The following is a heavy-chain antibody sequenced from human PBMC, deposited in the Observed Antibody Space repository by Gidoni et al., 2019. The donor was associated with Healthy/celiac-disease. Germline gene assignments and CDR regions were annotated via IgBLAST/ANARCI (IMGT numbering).Heavy chain of an antibody. J-gene: IGHJ6*02. CDR3: ARLRWGGNPYYYYYGMDV. CDR1: GYTFTSYA. Sequence: QVQLVQSGAEVKKPGASVKVSCTASGYTFTSYALHWVRQAPGQRLEWMGWINAGNGNTKYSQKFQGRVTITRDTSASTAYMELSSLRSEETAVYYCARLRWGGNPYYYYYGMDVWGQGTTVTVSS. D-gene: IGHD2-15*01. V-gene: IGHV1-3*01. CDR2: INAGNGNT.